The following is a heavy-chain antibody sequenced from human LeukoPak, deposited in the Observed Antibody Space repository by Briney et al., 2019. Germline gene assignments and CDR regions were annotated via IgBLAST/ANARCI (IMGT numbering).Heavy chain of an antibody. CDR3: ARVAGDPIYYYYYMDV. CDR1: GGSFSGYY. V-gene: IGHV4-34*01. J-gene: IGHJ6*03. Sequence: SSETLSLTCAVYGGSFSGYYWRWIRQSPGKGLEWIGEINDSGSTNYDPSLKSRVTISVDPSKNQISLKLTSVTAADTAVYYCARVAGDPIYYYYYMDVWGKGTTVTVSS. CDR2: INDSGST. D-gene: IGHD7-27*01.